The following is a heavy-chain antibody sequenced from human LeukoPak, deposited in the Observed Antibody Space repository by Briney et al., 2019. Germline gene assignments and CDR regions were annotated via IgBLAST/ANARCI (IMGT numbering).Heavy chain of an antibody. CDR3: AKDQSRVGASDPFDS. J-gene: IGHJ5*01. D-gene: IGHD1-26*01. CDR2: ISGSGAST. CDR1: GFTFTNCA. Sequence: GGSLRLSCAASGFTFTNCAMTWVRQAPGNGLEWVSSISGSGASTYYSDSVKGRFTISRDNSKNTVYLQMNSLSVEDTAVYYCAKDQSRVGASDPFDSWGQGTLVTVSS. V-gene: IGHV3-23*01.